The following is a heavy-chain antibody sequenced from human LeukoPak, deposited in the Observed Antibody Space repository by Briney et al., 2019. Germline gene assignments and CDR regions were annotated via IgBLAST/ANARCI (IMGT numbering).Heavy chain of an antibody. D-gene: IGHD5-18*01. V-gene: IGHV7-4-1*02. Sequence: ASVKVSCKASGYTFTSYAMNWVRQAPGQGLEWMGWINTNTGNPTYAQGFTGRFVFSLDTSVSTAYLQISSLKAEDTAVYYCATQLMGESPSLDTAGDYWGQGTLVTVSS. CDR2: INTNTGNP. J-gene: IGHJ4*02. CDR1: GYTFTSYA. CDR3: ATQLMGESPSLDTAGDY.